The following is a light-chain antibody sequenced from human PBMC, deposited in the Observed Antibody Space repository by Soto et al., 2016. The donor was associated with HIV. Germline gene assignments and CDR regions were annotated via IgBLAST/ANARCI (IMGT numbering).Light chain of an antibody. J-gene: IGLJ2*01. CDR2: DDS. CDR3: QVWDASTDLXV. CDR1: NVGSKS. Sequence: SYVLTQPPSLSVAPRKTARITCGGNNVGSKSVQWYQQKPGQAPILVLYDDSDRPSGIPERFSGSNSGDTATLSISRVEAGDEADYYCQVWDASTDLXVFGRRDQADR. V-gene: IGLV3-21*03.